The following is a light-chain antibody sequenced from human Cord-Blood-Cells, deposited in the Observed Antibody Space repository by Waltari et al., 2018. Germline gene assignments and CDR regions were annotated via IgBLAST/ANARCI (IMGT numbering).Light chain of an antibody. J-gene: IGLJ2*01. CDR1: SRDVGRYNL. CDR2: EGS. Sequence: QSALTQPASVSGSPGQSITISCPGTSRDVGRYNLVSWDQQHPGKAPKLMIYEGSKRPSGFSNRLSGSKSGNTASLTISGRQAEDEADYYCCSYAGSSTVVFGGGTKLTVL. CDR3: CSYAGSSTVV. V-gene: IGLV2-23*01.